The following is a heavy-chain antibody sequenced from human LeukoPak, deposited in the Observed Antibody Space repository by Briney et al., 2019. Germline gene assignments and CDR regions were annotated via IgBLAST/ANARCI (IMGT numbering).Heavy chain of an antibody. J-gene: IGHJ4*02. CDR3: ARLGYGSSSLDY. Sequence: GGSLRLSCAASGFTFSDYYMSWIRQAPGKGLEWISYISDRGNTMYYADSVRGRFTISRDNAKNSLYLQMNSLRADDTAVYYCARLGYGSSSLDYWGQGTLVTVSS. CDR1: GFTFSDYY. V-gene: IGHV3-11*01. CDR2: ISDRGNTM. D-gene: IGHD6-6*01.